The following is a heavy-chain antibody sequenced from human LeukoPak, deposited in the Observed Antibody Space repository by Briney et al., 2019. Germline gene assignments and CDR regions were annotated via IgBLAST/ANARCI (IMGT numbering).Heavy chain of an antibody. Sequence: GGSLRLSCAASGFTFSSYEMNWVRQAPGKGLEWVSYISSSGSTIYYADSVKGRFTISRDNAKNSLHLQMNSLRAEDTAVYYCARAELAHWGYYFDYWGQGTQVTVSS. CDR2: ISSSGSTI. J-gene: IGHJ4*02. D-gene: IGHD3-16*01. V-gene: IGHV3-48*03. CDR3: ARAELAHWGYYFDY. CDR1: GFTFSSYE.